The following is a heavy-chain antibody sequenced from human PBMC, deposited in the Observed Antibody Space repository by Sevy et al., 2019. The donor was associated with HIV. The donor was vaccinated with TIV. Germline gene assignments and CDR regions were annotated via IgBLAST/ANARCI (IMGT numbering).Heavy chain of an antibody. CDR1: GFTFSSYG. V-gene: IGHV3-33*01. D-gene: IGHD6-13*01. J-gene: IGHJ4*02. CDR3: ARAGIAAGGTLDY. Sequence: GGSLRLSCAASGFTFSSYGMHWVRQAPGKGLEWVAVIWYDGSNNYYADSVKGRFSISRDNSKNTLYLQMNSLRAEDTAEYCCARAGIAAGGTLDYWGQGTLVTVSS. CDR2: IWYDGSNN.